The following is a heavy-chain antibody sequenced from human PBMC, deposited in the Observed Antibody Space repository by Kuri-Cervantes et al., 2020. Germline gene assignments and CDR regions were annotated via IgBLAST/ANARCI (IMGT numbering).Heavy chain of an antibody. CDR2: ISYDGSNK. CDR1: GFTFSSYG. Sequence: GESLKISCAASGFTFSSYGMHWVRQAPGKGLEWVAVISYDGSNKYYADSVKGRFTTSRDNSKNTLYLQMNSLRAEDTAVYYCTRPNAEVTLIRGHAAFDIWGQGTMVTVSS. J-gene: IGHJ3*02. D-gene: IGHD3-10*01. CDR3: TRPNAEVTLIRGHAAFDI. V-gene: IGHV3-30*03.